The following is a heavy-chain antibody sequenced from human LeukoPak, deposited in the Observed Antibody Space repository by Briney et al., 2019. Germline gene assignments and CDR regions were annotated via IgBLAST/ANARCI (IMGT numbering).Heavy chain of an antibody. J-gene: IGHJ4*02. CDR1: GYTFTGYY. D-gene: IGHD3-10*01. CDR3: AREGGYGSGSVDY. Sequence: ASVKVSCKASGYTFTGYYMHWVRQAPGQGLEWMGWINPNSGGTNYAQKFQGRVTITRNTSISTAYMELSSLRSEDTAVYYCAREGGYGSGSVDYWGQGTLVTVSS. CDR2: INPNSGGT. V-gene: IGHV1-2*02.